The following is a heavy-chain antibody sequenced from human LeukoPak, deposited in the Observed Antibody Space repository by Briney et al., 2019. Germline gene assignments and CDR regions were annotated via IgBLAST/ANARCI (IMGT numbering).Heavy chain of an antibody. D-gene: IGHD2-2*01. CDR2: IKQDGSAK. J-gene: IGHJ4*02. Sequence: GGSLRLSCTASGFTFSDYWMTWVRQAPGKGLEWVANIKQDGSAKYYVDSVRGRFTISRDNAKNSLYLQMDSLRVEDTATYYCARWRGSTSERSDYWGQGTLVTVSS. CDR3: ARWRGSTSERSDY. V-gene: IGHV3-7*01. CDR1: GFTFSDYW.